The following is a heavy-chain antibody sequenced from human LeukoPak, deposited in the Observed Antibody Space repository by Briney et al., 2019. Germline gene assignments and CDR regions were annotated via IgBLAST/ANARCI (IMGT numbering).Heavy chain of an antibody. CDR2: ISAYNGNT. CDR3: ARGVGYCSSTSCFPED. J-gene: IGHJ4*02. CDR1: GYTFTSYG. V-gene: IGHV1-18*01. D-gene: IGHD2-2*01. Sequence: ASVKVSCKASGYTFTSYGISWVRHAPGQGLEWMGWISAYNGNTHYAQKLQGRVTMTTDTSTSTAYMELRSLRSEDTAVYYCARGVGYCSSTSCFPEDWGQGTLVTVSS.